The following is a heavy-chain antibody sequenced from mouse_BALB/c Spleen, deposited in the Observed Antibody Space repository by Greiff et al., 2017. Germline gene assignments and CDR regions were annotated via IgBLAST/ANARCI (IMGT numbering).Heavy chain of an antibody. D-gene: IGHD1-1*01. CDR3: ARGAYYYGSRGYCDY. J-gene: IGHJ2*01. CDR1: GYTFTNYW. Sequence: VQLQQSGAELVRPGTSVKISCKASGYTFTNYWLGWVKQRPGHGLEWIGDIYPGGGYTNYNEKFKGKATLTADTSSSTAYMQLSSLTSEDSAVYFCARGAYYYGSRGYCDYWGQGTTLTVSS. V-gene: IGHV1-63*02. CDR2: IYPGGGYT.